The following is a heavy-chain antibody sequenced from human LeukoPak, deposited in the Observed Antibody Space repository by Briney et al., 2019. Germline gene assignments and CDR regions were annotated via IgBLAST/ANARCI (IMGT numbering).Heavy chain of an antibody. J-gene: IGHJ4*02. V-gene: IGHV4-59*01. CDR3: ARDLGYGDPFDY. CDR2: IYYSGST. D-gene: IGHD4-17*01. Sequence: SETLSLTCTVSSGSISSNYWNWIRQPPGKGLEWIGYIYYSGSTDYNPSLKSRVTISVDTSKNQFSLKLSSVTAADTAVYYCARDLGYGDPFDYWGQGTLVTVSS. CDR1: SGSISSNY.